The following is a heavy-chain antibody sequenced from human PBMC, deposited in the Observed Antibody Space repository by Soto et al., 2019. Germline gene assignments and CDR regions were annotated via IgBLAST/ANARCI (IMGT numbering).Heavy chain of an antibody. CDR1: GYTLTGHY. CDR3: GRGRSGQIVVFY. CDR2: IGPESGAT. Sequence: ASVKFSCQASGYTLTGHYIHWLRHAPEQGPEWMGEIGPESGATRYAQKFQGRVTMTRDMSLTTVYMEVNNLSPDDTAVYYCGRGRSGQIVVFYGGQGTPVTVSS. V-gene: IGHV1-2*02. J-gene: IGHJ4*02. D-gene: IGHD1-26*01.